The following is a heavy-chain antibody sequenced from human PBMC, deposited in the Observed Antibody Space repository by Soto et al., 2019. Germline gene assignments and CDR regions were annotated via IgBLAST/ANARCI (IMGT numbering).Heavy chain of an antibody. J-gene: IGHJ4*02. Sequence: ASVKVSCKVSGYTLTELSMHWVRRAPGKGLEWMGGFDPEDGETIYAQKFQGRVTMTEDTSTDTAYMELSSLRSEDTAVYYCATASSSYYYFDYWGQGTLVTVSS. V-gene: IGHV1-24*01. D-gene: IGHD6-13*01. CDR3: ATASSSYYYFDY. CDR2: FDPEDGET. CDR1: GYTLTELS.